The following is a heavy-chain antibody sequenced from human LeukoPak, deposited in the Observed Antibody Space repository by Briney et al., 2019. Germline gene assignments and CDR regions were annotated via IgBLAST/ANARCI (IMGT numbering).Heavy chain of an antibody. J-gene: IGHJ4*02. CDR3: ARVNYDYVWGSYRPFDY. Sequence: GASVKVSCKASGYSFTAYYMHWVRQATGQGLEWMGWMNPNSGNTGYAQKFQGRVTITRNTSISTAYMELGSLRSEDTAVYYCARVNYDYVWGSYRPFDYWGQGTLVTVSS. V-gene: IGHV1-8*03. D-gene: IGHD3-16*02. CDR2: MNPNSGNT. CDR1: GYSFTAYY.